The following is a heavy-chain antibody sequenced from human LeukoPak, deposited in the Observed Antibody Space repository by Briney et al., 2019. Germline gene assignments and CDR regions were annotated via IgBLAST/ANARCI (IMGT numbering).Heavy chain of an antibody. CDR2: IYYSGST. CDR3: ARDNSVEDTAWWFDP. D-gene: IGHD4-23*01. J-gene: IGHJ5*02. CDR1: GGSISSYY. V-gene: IGHV4-59*01. Sequence: SETLSLTCTVSGGSISSYYWSWIRQPPGKGLEWIGYIYYSGSTNYNPSLKSRVTISVDTSKNQSSLKLSSVTAADTAVYYCARDNSVEDTAWWFDPWGQGTLVTVSS.